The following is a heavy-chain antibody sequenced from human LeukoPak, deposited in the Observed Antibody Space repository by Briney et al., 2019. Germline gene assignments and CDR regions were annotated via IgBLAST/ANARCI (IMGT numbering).Heavy chain of an antibody. Sequence: GESLKISCKGSGYSFTSNWIGWVRQMPGKGLEWLGIIYPADSDTTYSPSFQGHVTISADKSISTAYLQWSSLKASDTAMYYCARLTDGVADMDVWGKGTTVTVSS. V-gene: IGHV5-51*01. CDR2: IYPADSDT. CDR3: ARLTDGVADMDV. J-gene: IGHJ6*03. D-gene: IGHD6-19*01. CDR1: GYSFTSNW.